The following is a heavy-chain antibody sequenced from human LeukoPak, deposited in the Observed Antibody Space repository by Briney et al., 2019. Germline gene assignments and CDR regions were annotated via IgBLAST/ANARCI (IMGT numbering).Heavy chain of an antibody. J-gene: IGHJ4*02. Sequence: GSSVKVSCKASGGTFSSYAISWVRQAPGQGLEWMGGIIPIFGTANYAQKFQGRVTITADESTSTAYMELSSLRSEDTAVYYCARETLGCCSSTSCYYDYFDYWGQGTLVTVSS. CDR1: GGTFSSYA. CDR2: IIPIFGTA. D-gene: IGHD2-2*01. V-gene: IGHV1-69*01. CDR3: ARETLGCCSSTSCYYDYFDY.